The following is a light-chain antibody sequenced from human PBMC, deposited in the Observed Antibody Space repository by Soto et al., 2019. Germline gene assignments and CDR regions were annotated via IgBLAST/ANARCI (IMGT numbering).Light chain of an antibody. CDR3: QHFGSPLT. J-gene: IGKJ4*01. V-gene: IGKV3-20*01. CDR1: QSVSSSY. CDR2: AAS. Sequence: EIVLTQSPGTLSLSPGEGATLSCRASQSVSSSYLAWYQQKPDQAPRLFVYAASSRATGVPDRVSGSGSGADFTLTISSLQPEDSAVYYCQHFGSPLTFGGGTKVEIK.